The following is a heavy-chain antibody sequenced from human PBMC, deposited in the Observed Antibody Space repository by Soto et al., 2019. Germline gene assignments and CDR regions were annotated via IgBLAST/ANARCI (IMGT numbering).Heavy chain of an antibody. D-gene: IGHD4-17*01. CDR2: INPNSGGT. V-gene: IGHV1-2*04. CDR1: GYTFTGYY. Sequence: ASVKVSCKASGYTFTGYYMHWVRQAPGQGLEWMGWINPNSGGTNYAQKFQGWVTMTRDTSISTAYMELSRLRSDDTAVYYCARSATSYMTTVVIRALDYWGQGTLVTVSS. CDR3: ARSATSYMTTVVIRALDY. J-gene: IGHJ4*02.